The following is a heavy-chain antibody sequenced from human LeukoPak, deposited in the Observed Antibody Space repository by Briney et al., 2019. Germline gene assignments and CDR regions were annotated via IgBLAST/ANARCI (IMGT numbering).Heavy chain of an antibody. V-gene: IGHV3-30-3*01. CDR3: AGGSTLDRGLVYY. D-gene: IGHD3-10*01. J-gene: IGHJ4*02. Sequence: GGSLRLSCAVSGFKFSIYAMHWVRQAPGKGLKWVAVISSDATNKFHADSVKGRFTISRDNSKNTLYLQMNSLRAEDTAVYYCAGGSTLDRGLVYYWGQGTLVTVSS. CDR1: GFKFSIYA. CDR2: ISSDATNK.